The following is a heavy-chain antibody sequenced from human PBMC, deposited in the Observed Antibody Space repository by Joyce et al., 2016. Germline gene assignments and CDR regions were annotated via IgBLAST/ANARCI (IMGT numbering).Heavy chain of an antibody. Sequence: EVQLVESGGGLVQPGGSLRLSCAASGFIFSNYTMNGVRQAPGKGLEWVSHISRSSRTIYYADSVKGRFTISRDNAKNSLYLQMNSLRAEDTAVYYCARKKYYGSGSYYKYYYYAMDVWGQGTTVTVSS. D-gene: IGHD3-10*01. CDR2: ISRSSRTI. CDR3: ARKKYYGSGSYYKYYYYAMDV. J-gene: IGHJ6*02. CDR1: GFIFSNYT. V-gene: IGHV3-48*04.